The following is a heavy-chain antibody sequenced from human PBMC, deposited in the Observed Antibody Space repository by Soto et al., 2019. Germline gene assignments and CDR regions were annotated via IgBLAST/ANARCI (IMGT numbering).Heavy chain of an antibody. CDR2: ISESGGST. J-gene: IGHJ4*02. D-gene: IGHD3-22*01. CDR1: GFTFSSYA. V-gene: IGHV3-23*01. Sequence: GGSLRLSCAASGFTFSSYAMSWVRQAPGKGLEWVSVISESGGSTFYADSVKGRFTISRDNSKNTLYLQMNSLRAEDTAIYYCAKHSSSFYYDPFDYWGQGTLVTVSS. CDR3: AKHSSSFYYDPFDY.